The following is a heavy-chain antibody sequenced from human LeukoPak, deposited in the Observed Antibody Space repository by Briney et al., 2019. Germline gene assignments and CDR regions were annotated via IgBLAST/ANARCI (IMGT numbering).Heavy chain of an antibody. CDR1: GFTFSSYW. Sequence: GGSLRLSCAASGFTFSSYWMHWVRQAPGKGLVWVSRINSDGSSISYADSVKGRFTISRDNAKNTLYLQMNSLRAADTAVYYCAGEMDSEEGLEYWGQGTLVTVSS. J-gene: IGHJ4*02. CDR2: INSDGSSI. V-gene: IGHV3-74*01. CDR3: AGEMDSEEGLEY. D-gene: IGHD3-3*01.